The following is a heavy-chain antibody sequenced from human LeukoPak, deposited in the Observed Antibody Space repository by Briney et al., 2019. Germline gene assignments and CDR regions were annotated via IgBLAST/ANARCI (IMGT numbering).Heavy chain of an antibody. D-gene: IGHD3-16*01. V-gene: IGHV3-33*08. J-gene: IGHJ3*02. CDR2: ILNDGSQE. Sequence: LSGGSLRLSCAASGFTFSTYAMSWVRQAPGKGLEWVAVILNDGSQEKYADSVKGRFTISRDNSKNTLFLQMNSLRAEDTAVYYCARDDALGDNALDIWGQGTMVTVSS. CDR3: ARDDALGDNALDI. CDR1: GFTFSTYA.